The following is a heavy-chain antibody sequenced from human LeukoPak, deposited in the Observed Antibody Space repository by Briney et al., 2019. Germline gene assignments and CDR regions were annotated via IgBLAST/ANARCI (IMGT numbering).Heavy chain of an antibody. CDR1: GFTVSSNY. CDR3: ARDHLTFDY. J-gene: IGHJ4*02. CDR2: ISSSGSTI. V-gene: IGHV3-11*01. Sequence: GGSLRLSCAASGFTVSSNYMSWVRQAPGKGLEWVSYISSSGSTIYYADSVKGRLTISRDNAKNSLYLQMNSLRAEDAAVYYCARDHLTFDYWGQGTLVTVSS.